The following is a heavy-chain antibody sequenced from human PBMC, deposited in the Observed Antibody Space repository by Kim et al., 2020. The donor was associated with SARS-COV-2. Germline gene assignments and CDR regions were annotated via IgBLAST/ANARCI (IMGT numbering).Heavy chain of an antibody. CDR2: INHSGST. CDR1: GGSFSGYY. D-gene: IGHD3-10*01. CDR3: ASFYGSGNQYGMDV. V-gene: IGHV4-34*01. Sequence: SETLSLTCAVYGGSFSGYYWSWIRQPPGKGLEWIGEINHSGSTNYNPSLKSRVTISVDTSKNQFSLKLSSVTAADTAVYYCASFYGSGNQYGMDVWGQGTTVTVSS. J-gene: IGHJ6*02.